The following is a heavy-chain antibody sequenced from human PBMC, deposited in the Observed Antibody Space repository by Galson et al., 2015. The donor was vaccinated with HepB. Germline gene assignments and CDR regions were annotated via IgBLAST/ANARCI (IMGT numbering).Heavy chain of an antibody. CDR1: GGSISSYY. CDR2: IYTSGST. D-gene: IGHD6-13*01. Sequence: SETLSLICTVSGGSISSYYWSWIRQPAGKGLEWIGRIYTSGSTNYNPSLKSRVTMSVDTSKNQFSLKLSSVTAADTAVYYCARDSSSWARGSYYYYMDVWGKGTTVTVSS. CDR3: ARDSSSWARGSYYYYMDV. J-gene: IGHJ6*03. V-gene: IGHV4-4*07.